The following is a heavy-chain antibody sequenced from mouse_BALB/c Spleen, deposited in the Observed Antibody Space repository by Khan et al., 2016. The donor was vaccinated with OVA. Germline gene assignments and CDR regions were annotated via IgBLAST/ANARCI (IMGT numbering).Heavy chain of an antibody. J-gene: IGHJ3*01. D-gene: IGHD2-14*01. CDR3: ERDGAYYGNDGCFAY. V-gene: IGHV1-4*01. CDR2: INPTNGYT. CDR1: GYTFTSYT. Sequence: QVQLQQSGAELARPGASVKMSCKASGYTFTSYTIHWIKQRPGQGLEWIGYINPTNGYTNYNQKFKDKATLTADKSSTTAYMQLSSLTSDDSAVYNCERDGAYYGNDGCFAYWGQGTLVTVSA.